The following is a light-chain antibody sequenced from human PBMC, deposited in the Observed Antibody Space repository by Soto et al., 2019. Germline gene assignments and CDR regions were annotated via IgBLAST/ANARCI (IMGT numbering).Light chain of an antibody. CDR3: QQYGSLPIT. Sequence: EVMLSQSACTLSLSTGERATLSCRASQSVSSTYLAWHQQKPGQAPRLLIYGASSRATGIPDRFSGSGSGTDFTLTISRVAPEDFAVYYCQQYGSLPITFGQRTRLEI. V-gene: IGKV3-20*01. J-gene: IGKJ5*01. CDR2: GAS. CDR1: QSVSSTY.